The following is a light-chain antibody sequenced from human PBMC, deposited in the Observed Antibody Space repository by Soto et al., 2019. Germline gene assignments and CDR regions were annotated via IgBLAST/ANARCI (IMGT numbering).Light chain of an antibody. V-gene: IGLV1-44*01. CDR1: SSNIGSNT. J-gene: IGLJ2*01. CDR2: SNN. CDR3: AAWDDTVV. Sequence: QSVLTQPPSASGTPGQRVTICCSGSSSNIGSNTVNWYQQLPGTAPKLLIYSNNQRPSGVPDRFSGSKSGTSASLAISGLQSEDEADYYCAAWDDTVVFGGGTKLTVL.